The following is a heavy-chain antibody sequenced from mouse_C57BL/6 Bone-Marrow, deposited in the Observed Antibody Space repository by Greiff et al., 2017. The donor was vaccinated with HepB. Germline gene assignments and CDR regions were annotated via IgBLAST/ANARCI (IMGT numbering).Heavy chain of an antibody. CDR1: GYTFTDYY. V-gene: IGHV1-26*01. D-gene: IGHD3-3*01. CDR3: ARRDNVGLLDY. Sequence: EVQLQQSGPELVKPGASVKISCKASGYTFTDYYMNWVKQSHGKSLEWIGDINPNNGGTSYNQKFKGKATLTVDKSSSTAYMELRSLTSEDSAVYYCARRDNVGLLDYWGQGTSVTVSS. CDR2: INPNNGGT. J-gene: IGHJ4*01.